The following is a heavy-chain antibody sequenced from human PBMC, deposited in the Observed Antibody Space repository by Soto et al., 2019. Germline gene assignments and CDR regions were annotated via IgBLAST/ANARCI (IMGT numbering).Heavy chain of an antibody. CDR3: ARDPWSGPDLSEF. D-gene: IGHD3-3*01. CDR1: GYSFSSYS. Sequence: EVQLVESGGGLVQPGGSLRLSCVASGYSFSSYSMNWVRQAPGKGLEWVSSIRSGGSIIYYADFVKGRFTISRDNARNSLYLQMNSLRDEDTAVYYCARDPWSGPDLSEFWGQGTLVTVSS. V-gene: IGHV3-48*02. CDR2: IRSGGSII. J-gene: IGHJ4*02.